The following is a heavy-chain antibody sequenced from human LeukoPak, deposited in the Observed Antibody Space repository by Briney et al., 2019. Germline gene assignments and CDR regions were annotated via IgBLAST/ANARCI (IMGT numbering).Heavy chain of an antibody. V-gene: IGHV3-11*04. CDR3: ARSRSGYYEDY. Sequence: GSLSLSCAASGFTFSDYYMSWIRPAPGKGLEWVSYISSSGSFIYYADSVKGRFTISRDNAKNSLYLHMNSLSAEDTAVYYCARSRSGYYEDYWGQGTLVTVSS. J-gene: IGHJ4*02. D-gene: IGHD3-22*01. CDR2: ISSSGSFI. CDR1: GFTFSDYY.